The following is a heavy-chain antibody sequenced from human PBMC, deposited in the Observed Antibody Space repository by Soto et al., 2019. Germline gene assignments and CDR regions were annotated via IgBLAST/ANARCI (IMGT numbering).Heavy chain of an antibody. J-gene: IGHJ5*02. V-gene: IGHV1-2*02. D-gene: IGHD6-6*01. CDR1: GFSFTGYY. Sequence: SVKVSCKASGFSFTGYYIHWLRQAPGQGLEWMGWINAHSGGTEYAQKFQGRVTLTRETSIATAFLTLTSLTSDDTALYYCAKDLTRQLAYWLDPWGQGTQVTVSS. CDR2: INAHSGGT. CDR3: AKDLTRQLAYWLDP.